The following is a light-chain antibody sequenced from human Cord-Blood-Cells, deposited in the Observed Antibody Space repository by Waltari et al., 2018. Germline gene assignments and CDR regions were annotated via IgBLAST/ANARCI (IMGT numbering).Light chain of an antibody. CDR3: QPLQTPPFT. J-gene: IGKJ3*01. Sequence: DIQMTQSPSPLSASVGDRVTITCRASQSISRYLNWYQQKPGKAPKLLIYDASSLQSGVPARFSSSGSGTDFTLNISRVQPDDVSVSYCSQPLQTPPFTFGPGTKVDIK. CDR2: DAS. V-gene: IGKV1-39*01. CDR1: QSISRY.